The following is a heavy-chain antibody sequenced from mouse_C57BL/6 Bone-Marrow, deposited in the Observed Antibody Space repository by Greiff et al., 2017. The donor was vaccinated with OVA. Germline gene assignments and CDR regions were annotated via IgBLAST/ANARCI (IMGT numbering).Heavy chain of an antibody. CDR3: ARITTVVFDY. J-gene: IGHJ2*01. V-gene: IGHV5-4*03. CDR2: ISDGGSYT. CDR1: GFTFSSYA. D-gene: IGHD1-1*01. Sequence: EVNLVESGGGLVKPGGSLKLSCAASGFTFSSYAMSWVRQTPEKRLEWVATISDGGSYTYYPDNVKGRFTISRDNAKNNLYLQMSHLKSEDTAMYYCARITTVVFDYWGQGTTLTVSS.